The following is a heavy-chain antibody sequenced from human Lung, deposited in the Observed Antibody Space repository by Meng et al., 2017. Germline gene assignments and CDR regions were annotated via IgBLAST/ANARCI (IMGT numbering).Heavy chain of an antibody. Sequence: GESLKISCAASGFSFSNYAMHWVRQAPGKGLEWVAIISYDGSNKYYADSVKGRFTISRDSYKNTLYLQMDSLRVEDTAVYYCATARTEFYYYDMGVWGQGTTVTSP. V-gene: IGHV3-30*01. CDR3: ATARTEFYYYDMGV. J-gene: IGHJ6*02. D-gene: IGHD3-10*01. CDR1: GFSFSNYA. CDR2: ISYDGSNK.